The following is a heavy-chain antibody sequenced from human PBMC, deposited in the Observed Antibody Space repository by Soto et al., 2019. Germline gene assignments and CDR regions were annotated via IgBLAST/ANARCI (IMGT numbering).Heavy chain of an antibody. J-gene: IGHJ6*02. CDR2: IWYDGSNK. CDR3: ARDSKIVATSEGHYYYYGMDV. D-gene: IGHD5-12*01. CDR1: GFTFSSYG. Sequence: GGSLRLSCAASGFTFSSYGMHWVRQAPGKGLEWVAVIWYDGSNKYYADSVKGRFTISRDNSKNTLYLQMNSLRAEDTAVYYCARDSKIVATSEGHYYYYGMDVWGQGTTVTVSS. V-gene: IGHV3-33*01.